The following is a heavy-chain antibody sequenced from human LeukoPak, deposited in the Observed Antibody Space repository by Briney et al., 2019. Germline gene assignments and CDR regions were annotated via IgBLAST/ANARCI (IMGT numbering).Heavy chain of an antibody. D-gene: IGHD1-20*01. CDR1: GYTFTGYY. V-gene: IGHV1-2*02. CDR2: INPNSGGT. CDR3: ARVPNWNDDRLDY. Sequence: PGASVKVSCKASGYTFTGYYMHWVRQAPGQGLEWMGWINPNSGGTNYAQKFQGRVTMARDTSISTAYMELSRLRSDDTAVYYCARVPNWNDDRLDYWGQGTLVTVSS. J-gene: IGHJ4*02.